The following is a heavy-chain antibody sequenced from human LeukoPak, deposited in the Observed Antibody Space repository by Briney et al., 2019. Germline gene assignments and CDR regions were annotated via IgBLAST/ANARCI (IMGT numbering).Heavy chain of an antibody. V-gene: IGHV1-8*01. J-gene: IGHJ4*02. CDR2: MNPNSGNI. D-gene: IGHD3-22*01. CDR3: ASLWGGAGGYHYFDY. CDR1: GYTFASYD. Sequence: ASVKVSCKASGYTFASYDINWVRQAPGQGLEWMGWMNPNSGNIGYAQRFQGRVTMTRDTSISTAYMELSSLTSEDTAVYYCASLWGGAGGYHYFDYWGQGTLVTVSS.